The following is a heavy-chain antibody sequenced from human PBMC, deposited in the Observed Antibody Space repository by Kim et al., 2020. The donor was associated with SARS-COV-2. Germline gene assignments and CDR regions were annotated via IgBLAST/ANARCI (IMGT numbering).Heavy chain of an antibody. CDR3: ARDQGASSKRPLLYGDQLLRAPIDY. CDR1: GFTFSSYW. J-gene: IGHJ4*02. D-gene: IGHD2-2*01. Sequence: GGSLRLSCAASGFTFSSYWMSWVRQAPGKGLEWVANIKQDGSEKYYVDSVKGRFTISRDNAKNSLYLQMNSLRAEDTAVYYCARDQGASSKRPLLYGDQLLRAPIDYWGQGTLVTVSS. CDR2: IKQDGSEK. V-gene: IGHV3-7*01.